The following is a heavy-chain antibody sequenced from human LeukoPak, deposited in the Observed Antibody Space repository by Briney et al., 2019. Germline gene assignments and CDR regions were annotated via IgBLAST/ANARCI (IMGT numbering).Heavy chain of an antibody. D-gene: IGHD3-10*01. J-gene: IGHJ6*03. CDR3: ARFDYYGSGSYYYYYMDV. CDR1: GFTVSSNY. Sequence: PGGSLRLSCAASGFTVSSNYMSWVRQAPGKGLEWVSVIYSGGSTYYADSVRGRFTISRDNAKNSLYLQMNSLRAEDTAVYYCARFDYYGSGSYYYYYMDVWGKGTTVTVSS. V-gene: IGHV3-66*01. CDR2: IYSGGST.